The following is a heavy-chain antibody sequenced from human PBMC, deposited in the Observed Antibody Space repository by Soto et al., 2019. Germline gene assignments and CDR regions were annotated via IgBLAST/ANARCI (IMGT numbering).Heavy chain of an antibody. V-gene: IGHV4-30-2*01. D-gene: IGHD3-22*01. J-gene: IGHJ4*02. CDR1: GGSISSGGYS. CDR2: IYHSGST. CDR3: GRVVYESGGYYYVGLFDY. Sequence: PSETLSLTCAVSGGSISSGGYSWNWIRQPPGKGLEWIGYIYHSGSTYYSPSLKSRVTISVDGSKNQFFLKLSSVTAADTAVYYCGRVVYESGGYYYVGLFDYWGKGTLVTVSS.